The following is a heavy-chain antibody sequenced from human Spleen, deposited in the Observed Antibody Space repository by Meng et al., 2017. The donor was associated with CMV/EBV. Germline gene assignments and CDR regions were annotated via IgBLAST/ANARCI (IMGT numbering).Heavy chain of an antibody. V-gene: IGHV2-5*01. CDR1: LSTSGVG. J-gene: IGHJ4*02. CDR2: IYWNDDK. Sequence: LSTSGVGVGWIRQPPGKALEWLALIYWNDDKRYSPSLKSRLTITKDTSKNQVVLTVTNVDPVDTATYYCAHRVGRGITMVRGVEFDYWGQGTLVTVSS. CDR3: AHRVGRGITMVRGVEFDY. D-gene: IGHD3-10*01.